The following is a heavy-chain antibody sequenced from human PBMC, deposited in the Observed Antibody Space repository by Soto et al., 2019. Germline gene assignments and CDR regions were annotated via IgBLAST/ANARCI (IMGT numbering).Heavy chain of an antibody. J-gene: IGHJ4*02. Sequence: ETLSLTCTVSGDSMNSNYWTWIRQPAGKGLEWIGRIFGRGSTNYNPSLKSRVTISIDTSKSQFSLKLSSVTAADTAVYYCAREAVVRGVTFDYWGQGILVTVSS. CDR3: AREAVVRGVTFDY. CDR2: IFGRGST. D-gene: IGHD3-10*01. CDR1: GDSMNSNY. V-gene: IGHV4-4*07.